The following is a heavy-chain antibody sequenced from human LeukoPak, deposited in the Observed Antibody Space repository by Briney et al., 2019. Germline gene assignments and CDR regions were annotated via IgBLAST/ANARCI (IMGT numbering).Heavy chain of an antibody. CDR2: INHSGST. J-gene: IGHJ4*02. D-gene: IGHD6-13*01. CDR3: ARGSRIAAAGTVIFDY. CDR1: GGSISSYY. Sequence: SETLSLTCTGSGGSISSYYWSWIRQPPGKGLEWIGEINHSGSTNYNPSLKSRVTISVDTSKNQFSLKLSSVTAADTAVYYCARGSRIAAAGTVIFDYWGQGTLVTVSS. V-gene: IGHV4-34*01.